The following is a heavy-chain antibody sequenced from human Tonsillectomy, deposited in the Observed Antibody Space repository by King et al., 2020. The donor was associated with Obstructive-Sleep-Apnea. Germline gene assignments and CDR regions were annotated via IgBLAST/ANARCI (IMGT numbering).Heavy chain of an antibody. CDR2: IKSKTEGGTT. D-gene: IGHD5-12*01. J-gene: IGHJ4*02. Sequence: VQLVESGGGLVKPGGSLRLSCAASGFTFNDAWMSWVRQAPGKALEWVGRIKSKTEGGTTDYAAPVKGRFSISRDDSENALYLQMSSLKTEDTAVYFCAAGKVAPYFDSWGQGTLVTVSS. CDR3: AAGKVAPYFDS. CDR1: GFTFNDAW. V-gene: IGHV3-15*01.